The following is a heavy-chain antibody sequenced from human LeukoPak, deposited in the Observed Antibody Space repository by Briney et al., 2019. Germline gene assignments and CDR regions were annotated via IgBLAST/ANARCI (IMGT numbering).Heavy chain of an antibody. J-gene: IGHJ4*02. V-gene: IGHV1-18*01. CDR1: GYTFTSYG. Sequence: GASVKVSCKASGYTFTSYGISWVRQAPGQGLEWMGWISAYNGNTNYAQKMQGRVTMTTDTSTSTAYMELRSLRSDDTAVYYCARDVREQEYDYVWGSYRYTSFDYWGQGTLVTVSS. D-gene: IGHD3-16*02. CDR2: ISAYNGNT. CDR3: ARDVREQEYDYVWGSYRYTSFDY.